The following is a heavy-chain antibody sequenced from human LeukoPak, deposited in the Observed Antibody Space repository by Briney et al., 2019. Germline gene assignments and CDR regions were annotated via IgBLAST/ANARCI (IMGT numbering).Heavy chain of an antibody. Sequence: GGSLRLSCAASGFTFDDYAMHRVRQAPGKGLEWVSLISGDGGSTYYADSVKGRFTISRDNSKNSLYLQMNSLRTEDTALYYCAKDIGDVPYNWFDPWGQGTLVTVSS. CDR3: AKDIGDVPYNWFDP. J-gene: IGHJ5*02. D-gene: IGHD2-2*01. CDR2: ISGDGGST. V-gene: IGHV3-43*02. CDR1: GFTFDDYA.